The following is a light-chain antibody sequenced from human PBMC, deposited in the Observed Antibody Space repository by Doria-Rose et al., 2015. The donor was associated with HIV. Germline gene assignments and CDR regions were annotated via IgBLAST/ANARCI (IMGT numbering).Light chain of an antibody. J-gene: IGLJ2*01. CDR1: SGPVTGAYY. CDR2: NTY. CDR3: VLYMGSGIWM. V-gene: IGLV8-61*01. Sequence: QSVVTQEPSSSVSLGGTVTLTCGLTSGPVTGAYYPSWHQQTPGQAPRTLIYNTYSLSSGVSDRFSGSILGNKAALTISGAQADDESDYYCVLYMGSGIWMLGGGTKLTVL.